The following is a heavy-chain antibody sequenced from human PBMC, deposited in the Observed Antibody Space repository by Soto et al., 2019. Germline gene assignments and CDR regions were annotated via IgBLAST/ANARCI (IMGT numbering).Heavy chain of an antibody. J-gene: IGHJ4*02. CDR2: ISSSGSAI. D-gene: IGHD5-12*01. V-gene: IGHV3-11*01. Sequence: QVQLVQSGGGLVKPGGSLGLSCAASGFTVSDYYMSWIRQAPGKGLEWISYISSSGSAIYYADSVKGRFTISRDNAKSSLSLQMNNLRAEDTAVYYWARCDGYNCLATIDYWGQGTLVTVSS. CDR1: GFTVSDYY. CDR3: ARCDGYNCLATIDY.